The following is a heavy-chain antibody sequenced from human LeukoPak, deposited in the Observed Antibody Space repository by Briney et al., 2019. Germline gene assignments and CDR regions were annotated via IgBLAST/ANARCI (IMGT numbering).Heavy chain of an antibody. CDR3: ARDHQLSSSWYRGYYYGMDV. J-gene: IGHJ6*02. CDR2: ISYDGSNK. D-gene: IGHD6-13*01. Sequence: GGSLRLSCAASGFTFSSFAMHWVRQAPGKGLEWVAVISYDGSNKYYADSVKGRFTISRDNSKNTLYLQMNSLRAEDTAVYYCARDHQLSSSWYRGYYYGMDVWGQGTTVTVSS. V-gene: IGHV3-30-3*01. CDR1: GFTFSSFA.